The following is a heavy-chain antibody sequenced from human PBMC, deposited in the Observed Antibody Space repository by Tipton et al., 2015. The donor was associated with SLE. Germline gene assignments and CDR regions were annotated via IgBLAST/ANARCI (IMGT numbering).Heavy chain of an antibody. D-gene: IGHD6-19*01. CDR2: IYTSGST. V-gene: IGHV4-61*02. Sequence: TLSLTCTVSGGSISSGSYYWSWIRQPAGKGLEWIGRIYTSGSTNYNPSLKSRVTISVDTSKNQFSLKLSSVTAADTAVYYCAKQGGGWYGNFDYWGRGTLVTVSS. CDR1: GGSISSGSYY. J-gene: IGHJ4*02. CDR3: AKQGGGWYGNFDY.